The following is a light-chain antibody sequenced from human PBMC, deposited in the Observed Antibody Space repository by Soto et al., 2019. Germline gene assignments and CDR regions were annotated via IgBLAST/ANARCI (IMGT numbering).Light chain of an antibody. CDR2: SNN. CDR3: AAWDDSVLV. Sequence: QSVLTQPPSASGTPGQRVTISCSGSSSNIGSNTVNWYHQLPGTAPTLLIYSNNQRPPGVRDRFSGSKSVTSASLAISGLQAEAEADYYCAAWDDSVLVFGGGTKVTVL. J-gene: IGLJ2*01. V-gene: IGLV1-44*01. CDR1: SSNIGSNT.